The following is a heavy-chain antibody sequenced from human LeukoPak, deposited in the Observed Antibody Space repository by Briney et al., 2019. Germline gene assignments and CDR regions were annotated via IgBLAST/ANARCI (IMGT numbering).Heavy chain of an antibody. D-gene: IGHD2-2*01. V-gene: IGHV3-30*02. CDR2: IRYDGSNK. CDR3: AKTHTGRESSSMPLDY. Sequence: GGSLRLSCAASGFTFSSYGMHWVRQAPGKGLEWVAFIRYDGSNKYYADSVKGRFTISRDNSKNTLYLQMNSLRAEDTAVYYCAKTHTGRESSSMPLDYWGQGTLVTVSS. CDR1: GFTFSSYG. J-gene: IGHJ4*02.